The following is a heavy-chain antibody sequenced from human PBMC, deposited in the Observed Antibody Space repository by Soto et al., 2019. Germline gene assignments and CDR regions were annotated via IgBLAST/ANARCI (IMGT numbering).Heavy chain of an antibody. CDR1: GGTFSSYA. CDR3: ARETHPYYYDSSGYYTFDY. V-gene: IGHV1-69*01. Sequence: QVQLVQSGAEVKKPGSSVEVSCKASGGTFSSYAISWVRQAPGQGLEWMGGIIPIFGTANYAQKFQGRVTITADESTITAYMELSSLRSEDTAVYYCARETHPYYYDSSGYYTFDYWGQGTLVTVSS. CDR2: IIPIFGTA. J-gene: IGHJ4*02. D-gene: IGHD3-22*01.